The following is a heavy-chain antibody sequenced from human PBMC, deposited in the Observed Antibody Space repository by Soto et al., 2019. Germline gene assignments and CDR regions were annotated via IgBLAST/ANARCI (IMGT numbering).Heavy chain of an antibody. CDR2: IYSGGYT. V-gene: IGHV3-53*01. Sequence: EVQLVESGGGLIQPGGSLRLSCAVSGFTVSNNYMSWVRQAPGKGLEGVSVIYSGGYTAYGDSVKGRFTISRDNSKNTPFLKITTPGAAPPAVSFWAPRPGGGGYWGQGTLVTVSS. J-gene: IGHJ4*02. CDR1: GFTVSNNY. D-gene: IGHD3-10*01. CDR3: APRPGGGGY.